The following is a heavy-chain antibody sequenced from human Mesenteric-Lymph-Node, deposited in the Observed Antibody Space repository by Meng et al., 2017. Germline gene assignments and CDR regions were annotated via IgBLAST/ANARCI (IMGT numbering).Heavy chain of an antibody. CDR3: ASLMTTYSY. J-gene: IGHJ4*02. CDR1: GGSIRSTNW. CDR2: IFHTGST. Sequence: QLQPQESGSGLVKPSQTLSLTCVVSGGSIRSTNWWSWVRQPPGKGLEWLGEIFHTGSTSYSPSLKSRLIMSVDTSKNQLSLNLTSVTAADTAGYYCASLMTTYSYWGQGTLVTVSS. D-gene: IGHD4-11*01. V-gene: IGHV4-4*02.